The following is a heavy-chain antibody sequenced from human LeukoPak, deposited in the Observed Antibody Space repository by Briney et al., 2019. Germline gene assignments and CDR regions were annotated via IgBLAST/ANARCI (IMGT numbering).Heavy chain of an antibody. CDR1: GGSITNYY. V-gene: IGHV4-59*01. CDR3: ARVSSTVAPWFDP. CDR2: IHNSGSS. J-gene: IGHJ5*02. D-gene: IGHD1-14*01. Sequence: SETLSLTCTVSGGSITNYYWSWTRQPPGKGLEWIGYIHNSGSSSYNPSLRSRATISMEKAKTQFSLKLTSVTPTDTAVYYCARVSSTVAPWFDPWGQGTLVTVSS.